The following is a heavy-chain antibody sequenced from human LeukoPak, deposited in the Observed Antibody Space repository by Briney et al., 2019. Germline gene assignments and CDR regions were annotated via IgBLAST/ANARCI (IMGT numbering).Heavy chain of an antibody. J-gene: IGHJ6*03. D-gene: IGHD4-23*01. V-gene: IGHV4-34*01. CDR1: GGSFSGYY. CDR3: ARKMRGGYYYYYMDV. Sequence: SETLSLTCAVYGGSFSGYYWSWIRQPPGKGLEWIGEINHSGSTNYNPSLKSRVTISVDTSKNQFSLKLSSVTAADTAVYYCARKMRGGYYYYYMDVWGKGTTVTDSS. CDR2: INHSGST.